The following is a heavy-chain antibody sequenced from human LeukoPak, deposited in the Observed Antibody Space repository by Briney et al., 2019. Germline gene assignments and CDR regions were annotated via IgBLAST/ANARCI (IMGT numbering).Heavy chain of an antibody. CDR2: ISSSSSYI. CDR1: GFTFSSYS. J-gene: IGHJ3*02. V-gene: IGHV3-21*01. D-gene: IGHD3-22*01. Sequence: SGGSLRLSCAASGFTFSSYSMNWVRQAPGKGLEWVSSISSSSSYIYYADSVKGRFTISRDNAKNSLYLQMNSLRAEDTAVYYCARGWGLHDSSGNDAFDIWGQGTMVTVSS. CDR3: ARGWGLHDSSGNDAFDI.